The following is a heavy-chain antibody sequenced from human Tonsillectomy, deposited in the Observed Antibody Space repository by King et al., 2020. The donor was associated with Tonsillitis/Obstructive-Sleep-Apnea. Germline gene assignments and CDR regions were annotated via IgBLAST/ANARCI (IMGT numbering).Heavy chain of an antibody. Sequence: VQLVESGGGLVQPGGSLRLSCAASGFTFSSYAMSWVRQAPGKGLEWVSAISGRGGTKHYADSVKGRFTISRDNSKNTLYLQMNSLRAEDTAVYYCAKARLPGTTAGGMDVWGQGTTVTVSS. V-gene: IGHV3-23*04. CDR3: AKARLPGTTAGGMDV. J-gene: IGHJ6*02. D-gene: IGHD1-7*01. CDR2: ISGRGGTK. CDR1: GFTFSSYA.